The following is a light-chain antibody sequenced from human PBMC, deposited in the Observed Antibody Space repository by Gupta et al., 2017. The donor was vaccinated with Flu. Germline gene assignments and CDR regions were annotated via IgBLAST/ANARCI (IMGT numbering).Light chain of an antibody. V-gene: IGLV1-47*01. CDR1: SFNIGSNY. J-gene: IGLJ3*02. CDR2: NND. Sequence: QSVLTQPPSASGTPGQSVTLSCSGGSFNIGSNYVYWYQQFPGMAPKLLVYNNDQRPSGVPDRFSGSRSGTSASLTFSGLRSEDEADYHCAAWDDSLSGWVFGGGTKLTVL. CDR3: AAWDDSLSGWV.